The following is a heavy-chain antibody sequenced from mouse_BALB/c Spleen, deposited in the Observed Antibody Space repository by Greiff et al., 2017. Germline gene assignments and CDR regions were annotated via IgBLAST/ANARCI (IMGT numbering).Heavy chain of an antibody. D-gene: IGHD3-1*01. CDR3: ARGSSGYTWFAY. Sequence: VQLQQSGAELMKPGASVKISCKATGYTFSSYWIEWVKQRPGHGLEWIGEILPGSGSTNYNEKFKGKATFTADTSSNTAYMQLSSLTSEDSAVYYCARGSSGYTWFAYWGQGTLVTVSA. J-gene: IGHJ3*01. CDR2: ILPGSGST. CDR1: GYTFSSYW. V-gene: IGHV1-9*01.